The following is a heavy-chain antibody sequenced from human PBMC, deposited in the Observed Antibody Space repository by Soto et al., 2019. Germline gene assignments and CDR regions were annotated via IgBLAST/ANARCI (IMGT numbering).Heavy chain of an antibody. CDR3: ARLMQTYFDY. CDR1: GGSFSGYY. Sequence: SETLSLTCAVYGGSFSGYYWSWIRQPPGKGLEWIGEINHSGSTNYNPSLKSRVTISVDKSKNQFSLKLNSVTAADTAVYYCARLMQTYFDYWGQGTLVTVSS. V-gene: IGHV4-34*01. J-gene: IGHJ4*02. CDR2: INHSGST.